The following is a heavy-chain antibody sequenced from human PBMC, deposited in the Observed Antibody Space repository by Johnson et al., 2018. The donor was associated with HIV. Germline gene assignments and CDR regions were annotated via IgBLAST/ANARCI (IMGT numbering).Heavy chain of an antibody. Sequence: VQLVESGGGLVQPGGSLRLSCSASGFTVGSKYMIWVRLAPGEGLEWVSGISSDGRPHYPDSVKGRFSISRDNSKNTLSLQMNSVRADDTAVYFCASSVNVQGGYDIWGQGTMVTASS. CDR1: GFTVGSKY. V-gene: IGHV3-66*01. D-gene: IGHD3-22*01. CDR3: ASSVNVQGGYDI. J-gene: IGHJ3*02. CDR2: ISSDGRP.